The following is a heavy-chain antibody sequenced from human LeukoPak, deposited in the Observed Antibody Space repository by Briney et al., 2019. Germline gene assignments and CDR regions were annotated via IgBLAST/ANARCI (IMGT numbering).Heavy chain of an antibody. V-gene: IGHV1-18*01. Sequence: ASVKVSCKASGYTFTSYGISWVRQAPGQGLEWMGWISAYNGNTNYAQKLQGRVTMTTDTSTSTAYMELRSLRSDDTAVYYCAREEEEGNYYYYMDVWGKGTTVTVSS. CDR2: ISAYNGNT. J-gene: IGHJ6*03. CDR1: GYTFTSYG. CDR3: AREEEEGNYYYYMDV.